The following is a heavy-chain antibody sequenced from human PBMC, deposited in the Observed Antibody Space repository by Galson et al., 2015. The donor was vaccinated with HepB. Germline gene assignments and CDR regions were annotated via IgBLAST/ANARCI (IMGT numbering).Heavy chain of an antibody. D-gene: IGHD3-10*01. CDR2: ISSGSSYM. V-gene: IGHV3-21*01. J-gene: IGHJ6*03. CDR1: GFTFSSFS. CDR3: ARALYAGSGTYGEAVFHMDV. Sequence: SLRLSCAVSGFTFSSFSMNWVRQAPGKGLEWVSSISSGSSYMYYIDSVKGRFTLSRDNAMNSLYLQMNSLRAEDTAVYYCARALYAGSGTYGEAVFHMDVWGKGTTVTVSS.